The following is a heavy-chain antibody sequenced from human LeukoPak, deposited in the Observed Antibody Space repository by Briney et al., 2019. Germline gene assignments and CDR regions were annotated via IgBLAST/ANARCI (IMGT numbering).Heavy chain of an antibody. CDR1: GFTFSSYA. CDR3: ARLVVTAPNNDY. J-gene: IGHJ4*02. V-gene: IGHV3-30-3*01. Sequence: PGGSLRLSCAASGFTFSSYAMHWVRQAPGKGLEWVAVISYDGSNKYYADSVKGRFTISRDNSKNTLYLQMNSLRAEDTAVYYCARLVVTAPNNDYWGQGTLVTVSS. D-gene: IGHD2-21*02. CDR2: ISYDGSNK.